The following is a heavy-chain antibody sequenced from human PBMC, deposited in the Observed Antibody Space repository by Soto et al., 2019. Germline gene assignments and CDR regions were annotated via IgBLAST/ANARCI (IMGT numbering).Heavy chain of an antibody. CDR2: IKQDGSEK. CDR3: ARGLYYDFWSVFDAFDI. CDR1: GFTFSSYW. D-gene: IGHD3-3*01. Sequence: EVQLVESGGGLVQPGGSLRLSCAASGFTFSSYWMSWVRQAPGKGLEWVANIKQDGSEKYYVDSVKGRFTISRDNAKNSLYLQMNSLRAEDTAVSYCARGLYYDFWSVFDAFDIWGQGTMVTVSS. J-gene: IGHJ3*02. V-gene: IGHV3-7*01.